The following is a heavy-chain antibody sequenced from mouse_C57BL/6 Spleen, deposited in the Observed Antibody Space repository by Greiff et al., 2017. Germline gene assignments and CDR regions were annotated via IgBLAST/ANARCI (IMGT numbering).Heavy chain of an antibody. V-gene: IGHV5-12*01. CDR2: ISNGGGST. D-gene: IGHD1-1*01. Sequence: EVNLVESGGGLVQPGGSLKLSCAASGFTFSDYYMYWVRQTPEKRLEWVAYISNGGGSTYYPDTVKGRFTISRDNAKNTLYLQMSRLKSEDTAMYYCARHNGSSYWYFDVWGTGTTVTVSS. CDR1: GFTFSDYY. CDR3: ARHNGSSYWYFDV. J-gene: IGHJ1*03.